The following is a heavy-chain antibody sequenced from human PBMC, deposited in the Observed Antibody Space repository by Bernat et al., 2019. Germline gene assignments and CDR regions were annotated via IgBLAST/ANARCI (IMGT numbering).Heavy chain of an antibody. D-gene: IGHD5-24*01. V-gene: IGHV3-30-3*01. CDR2: ISYDGSNK. J-gene: IGHJ4*02. CDR3: ASGTVMATFDY. CDR1: GFTFSSYA. Sequence: QVQLVESGGGVVQPGRSLRLSCAASGFTFSSYAMHWVRQAPGKGLEWVAVISYDGSNKYYAESVKGRFTISRDNSKNTLYLQMNSLRAEDTAVYYCASGTVMATFDYWGQGTLVTVSP.